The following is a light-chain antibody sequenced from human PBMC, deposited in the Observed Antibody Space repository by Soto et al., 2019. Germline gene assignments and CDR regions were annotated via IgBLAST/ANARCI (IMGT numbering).Light chain of an antibody. J-gene: IGLJ2*01. Sequence: QSVLTQPPSASGSPGQSVTISCTGTSSDVGGYNFVSWYQQHPGKAPKLIIYEVSKRPSGVPDRFSGSKSGNTASLTVSGLQAEDEADYSCSSYAGRNSVVFGGGTQLTVL. V-gene: IGLV2-8*01. CDR3: SSYAGRNSVV. CDR2: EVS. CDR1: SSDVGGYNF.